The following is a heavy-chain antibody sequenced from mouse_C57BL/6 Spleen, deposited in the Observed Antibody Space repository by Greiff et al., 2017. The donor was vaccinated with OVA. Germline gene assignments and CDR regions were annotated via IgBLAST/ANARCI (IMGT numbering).Heavy chain of an antibody. CDR1: GYTFTSYW. D-gene: IGHD1-1*01. CDR3: ARGGYYGSSYSVDY. CDR2: IDPSDSET. V-gene: IGHV1-52*01. J-gene: IGHJ4*01. Sequence: QVQLKQPGAELVRPGSSVKLSCKASGYTFTSYWMHWVKQRPIQGLEWIGNIDPSDSETHYNQKFKDKATLTVDKSSSTAYMQLSSLTSEDSAVYYCARGGYYGSSYSVDYWGQGTSVTVSS.